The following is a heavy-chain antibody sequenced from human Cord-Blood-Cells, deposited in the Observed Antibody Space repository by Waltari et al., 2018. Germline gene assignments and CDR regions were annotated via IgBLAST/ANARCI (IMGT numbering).Heavy chain of an antibody. J-gene: IGHJ2*01. D-gene: IGHD7-27*01. V-gene: IGHV4-30-2*01. Sequence: GKSLEWIGYIYHSGSTYYNPSLKSRVTISVDRSKNQFSLKLSSVTAADTAVYYCARISANWGYWYFDLWGRGTLVTVSS. CDR3: ARISANWGYWYFDL. CDR2: IYHSGST.